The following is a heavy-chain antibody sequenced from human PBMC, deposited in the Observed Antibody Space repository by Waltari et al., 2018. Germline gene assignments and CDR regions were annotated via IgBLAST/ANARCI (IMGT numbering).Heavy chain of an antibody. V-gene: IGHV4-39*07. D-gene: IGHD3-3*01. CDR1: GGSISSSSYY. CDR2: IYYSGST. Sequence: QLQLQESGPGLVKPSETLSLTCTVSGGSISSSSYYWGWIRKPPGKGLEWIGSIYYSGSTYYNPSLKSRVTISVDTSKNQFSLKLSSVTAADTAVYYCARASYDDFWSGSPRWWYFDLWGRGTLVTVSS. J-gene: IGHJ2*01. CDR3: ARASYDDFWSGSPRWWYFDL.